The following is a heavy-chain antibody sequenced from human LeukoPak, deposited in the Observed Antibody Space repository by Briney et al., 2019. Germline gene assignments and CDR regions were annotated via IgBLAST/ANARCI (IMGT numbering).Heavy chain of an antibody. CDR2: ISGSGGST. D-gene: IGHD3-3*01. J-gene: IGHJ6*02. Sequence: GGSLRLSCAASGFTFSSYAMSWVRQAPGKGLEWVSAISGSGGSTYYADSVKGRFTISRDNSKNTLYLQMNSLRAEDTAVYYCAKDQQADLRITIFGVVTPGDYYYYGMDVWGQGTTVTVSS. V-gene: IGHV3-23*01. CDR1: GFTFSSYA. CDR3: AKDQQADLRITIFGVVTPGDYYYYGMDV.